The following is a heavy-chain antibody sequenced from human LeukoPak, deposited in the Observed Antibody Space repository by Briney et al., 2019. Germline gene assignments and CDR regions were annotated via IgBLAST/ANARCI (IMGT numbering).Heavy chain of an antibody. V-gene: IGHV4-39*07. Sequence: SETLSLTCTVSGGSISSSTYYWGWIRQPPGKGLEWIGSFYSSGSTYYNPSLKSRVTISVDTSKNQFSLKLSSVTAADTAVYYCARERDGYNFDAFDIWGQGTMVTVSS. J-gene: IGHJ3*02. CDR1: GGSISSSTYY. CDR3: ARERDGYNFDAFDI. CDR2: FYSSGST. D-gene: IGHD5-24*01.